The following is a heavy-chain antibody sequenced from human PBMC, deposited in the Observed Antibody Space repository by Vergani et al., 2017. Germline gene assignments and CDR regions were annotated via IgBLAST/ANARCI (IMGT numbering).Heavy chain of an antibody. D-gene: IGHD6-13*01. CDR1: GYSFNSYW. V-gene: IGHV5-51*01. CDR2: IYPGDSDS. Sequence: EVQLVQSGAEVKKPGESLKISCKGSGYSFNSYWIGWVRQMTGKGLEWMGVIYPGDSDSRYSQSFQGQVTISADKSISTAYLQWSSLKASDTAMYYWARQLLYSSSWYNAFDVWGQGTMVTVSS. J-gene: IGHJ3*01. CDR3: ARQLLYSSSWYNAFDV.